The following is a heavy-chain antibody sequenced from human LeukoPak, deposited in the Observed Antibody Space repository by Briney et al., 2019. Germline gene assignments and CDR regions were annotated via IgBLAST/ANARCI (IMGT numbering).Heavy chain of an antibody. CDR1: GFTVSSNY. Sequence: PGGSLRLSCAASGFTVSSNYMSWVRQAPGKGLEWVSVIYSGGSTYYADSVKGRFTISRDNSKNTLYLQMNSLRAEDTAVYYCAKGGDCSSTSCSIDYWGQGTLVTVSS. V-gene: IGHV3-66*01. D-gene: IGHD2-2*01. CDR2: IYSGGST. CDR3: AKGGDCSSTSCSIDY. J-gene: IGHJ4*02.